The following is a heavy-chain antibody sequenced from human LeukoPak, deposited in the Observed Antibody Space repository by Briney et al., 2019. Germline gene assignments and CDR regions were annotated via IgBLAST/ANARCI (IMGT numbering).Heavy chain of an antibody. CDR3: AKARGVAARSIGFDY. CDR2: ISGSGGST. CDR1: GLTFSRYA. V-gene: IGHV3-23*01. D-gene: IGHD6-6*01. J-gene: IGHJ4*02. Sequence: GGSLRLSCAVSGLTFSRYAMSWVRQAPGKGLEWVSAISGSGGSTYYADSVKGRFTISRDNSKNTLYLQMNSLRAEDTAVYYCAKARGVAARSIGFDYWGQGTLVTVSS.